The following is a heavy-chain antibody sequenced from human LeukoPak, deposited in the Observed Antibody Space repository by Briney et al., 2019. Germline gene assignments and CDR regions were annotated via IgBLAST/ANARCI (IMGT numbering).Heavy chain of an antibody. Sequence: SETLSLTCTVSGGSISSSNYYWGWIRQPPGQGLEWIGSAYYTGITYYNPSLKSRVTISVDTSKNQFSLKLSSVTDADTAVYYCARLRYGSGSYSQFDYWGQGTLVTVSS. CDR3: ARLRYGSGSYSQFDY. CDR2: AYYTGIT. CDR1: GGSISSSNYY. J-gene: IGHJ4*02. D-gene: IGHD3-10*01. V-gene: IGHV4-39*01.